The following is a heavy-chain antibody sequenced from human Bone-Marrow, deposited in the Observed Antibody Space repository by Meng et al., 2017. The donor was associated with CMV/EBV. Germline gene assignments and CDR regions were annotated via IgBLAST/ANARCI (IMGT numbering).Heavy chain of an antibody. V-gene: IGHV1-8*01. J-gene: IGHJ4*02. CDR2: MNPNSGNT. CDR1: GYTFTSYD. CDR3: ARGRGRPTIFGVGREYYFYY. D-gene: IGHD3-3*01. Sequence: ASVKVSCKASGYTFTSYDINWVRQATGQGLEWMGWMNPNSGNTGYAQKFQGRVTMTRNTSISTAYMELSSLRSEDTAVYYCARGRGRPTIFGVGREYYFYYWGQGTLVTGSS.